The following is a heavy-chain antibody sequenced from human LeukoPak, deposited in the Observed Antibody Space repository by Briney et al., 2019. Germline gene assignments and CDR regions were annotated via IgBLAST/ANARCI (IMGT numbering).Heavy chain of an antibody. CDR2: INYSGST. D-gene: IGHD2-8*01. J-gene: IGHJ4*02. Sequence: PSETLSLTCTVSGGSISNTFYYCGWIRQPPGKVLEWIGSINYSGSTYYTPSLKSGVTISVDTSKNQVSLMLSSVTAADTAVYYCARRRFVRGPDVVNPFDYWGQGTLVTVSS. CDR1: GGSISNTFYY. CDR3: ARRRFVRGPDVVNPFDY. V-gene: IGHV4-39*01.